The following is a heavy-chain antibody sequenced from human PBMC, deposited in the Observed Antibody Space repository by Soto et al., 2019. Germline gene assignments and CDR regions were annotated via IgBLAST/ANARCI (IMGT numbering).Heavy chain of an antibody. CDR3: ERHGTGRGFGESPIGN. CDR2: IYQTGNA. V-gene: IGHV4-38-2*01. CDR1: GYSISNGYY. J-gene: IGHJ4*02. Sequence: SETLSLTCVVSGYSISNGYYWGWIRQPPGKGLEWIGSIYQTGNAYYNPSLKSRVTISVDTSKNQFSLNLNSVTAADTAVYYCERHGTGRGFGESPIGNWGQGTLVTVSS. D-gene: IGHD3-10*01.